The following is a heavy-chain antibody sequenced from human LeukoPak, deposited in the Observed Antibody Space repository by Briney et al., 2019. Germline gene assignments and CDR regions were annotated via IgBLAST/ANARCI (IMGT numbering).Heavy chain of an antibody. J-gene: IGHJ4*02. CDR3: AKDIATVTTSIFDY. V-gene: IGHV3-9*01. CDR1: GFTFDDYA. CDR2: ISWNSGSI. Sequence: GGSPRLSCAASGFTFDDYAMHWVRQAPGKGLEWVSGISWNSGSIGYADSVKGRFTISRDNAKNSLYLQMNSLRAEDTALYYCAKDIATVTTSIFDYWGRGSLVTVSS. D-gene: IGHD4-17*01.